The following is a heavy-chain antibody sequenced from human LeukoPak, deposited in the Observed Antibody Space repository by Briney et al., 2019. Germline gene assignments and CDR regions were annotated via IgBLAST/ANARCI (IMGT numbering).Heavy chain of an antibody. D-gene: IGHD5-12*01. CDR1: GGSISSGSYY. J-gene: IGHJ4*02. V-gene: IGHV4-61*02. Sequence: PSETLSLTCTVSGGSISSGSYYWSWIRQPAGKGLEWIGRIYTSGSTNYNPSPKSRVTISVDTSKNQFSLKLSSVTAADTAVYYCARDNRRRATMTSGGGYFDYWGQGTLVTVSS. CDR2: IYTSGST. CDR3: ARDNRRRATMTSGGGYFDY.